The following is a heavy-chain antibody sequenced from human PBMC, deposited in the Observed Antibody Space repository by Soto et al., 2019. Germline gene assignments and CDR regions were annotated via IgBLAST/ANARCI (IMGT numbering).Heavy chain of an antibody. J-gene: IGHJ4*02. CDR1: GGSISSGDYY. D-gene: IGHD5-18*01. V-gene: IGHV4-30-4*01. CDR3: ARADGYSPYPFDY. CDR2: IYYSGST. Sequence: QVQLQESGPGLVKPSQTLSLTCSVSGGSISSGDYYWSWIRQPPGKGLEWIGYIYYSGSTYYNPSLNSRVTISVDTSKNQFSLNLSSVTAADTAVYYCARADGYSPYPFDYWGQGTLVTVSS.